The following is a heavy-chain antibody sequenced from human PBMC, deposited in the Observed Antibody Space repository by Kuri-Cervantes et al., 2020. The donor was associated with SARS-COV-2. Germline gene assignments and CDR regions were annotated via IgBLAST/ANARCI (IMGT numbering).Heavy chain of an antibody. V-gene: IGHV3-11*06. D-gene: IGHD3-10*01. J-gene: IGHJ4*02. CDR3: ATTYPGEWLPLDY. CDR1: GFSFSDYS. Sequence: GGSLRLSCVASGFSFSDYSMYWIRQPPGRGLEWVSCISNSLTYINYADSVRGRFTISRANSKNTLYLQMNSLRAEDTAVYYCATTYPGEWLPLDYWGQGTLVTVSS. CDR2: ISNSLTYI.